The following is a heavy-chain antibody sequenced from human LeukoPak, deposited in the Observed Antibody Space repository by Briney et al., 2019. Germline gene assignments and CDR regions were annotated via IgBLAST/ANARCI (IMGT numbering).Heavy chain of an antibody. V-gene: IGHV3-48*03. Sequence: PGGSLRLSCAASGFTFSNYEFNWVRQAPGKGLEWVSYISSSGRNIYYADSVKGRFTISRDNAKNSLYLQMNSLRAEDTAVYYCARDLVQLWSKDFWGQGTLSPSPQ. CDR2: ISSSGRNI. D-gene: IGHD5-18*01. CDR1: GFTFSNYE. J-gene: IGHJ4*02. CDR3: ARDLVQLWSKDF.